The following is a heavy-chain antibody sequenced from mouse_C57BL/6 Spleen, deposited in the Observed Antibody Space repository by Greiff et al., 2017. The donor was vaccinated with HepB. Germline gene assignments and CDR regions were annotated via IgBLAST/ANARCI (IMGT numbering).Heavy chain of an antibody. CDR2: IWTGGGT. D-gene: IGHD1-1*01. J-gene: IGHJ4*01. CDR1: GFSLTSYA. CDR3: ARIYYGSHYYAMDY. Sequence: VKLVESGPGLVAPSQSLSITCTVSGFSLTSYAISWVRQPPGKGLEWLGVIWTGGGTNYNSALKSRLSISKDNSKSQVFLKMNSLQTDDTARYYCARIYYGSHYYAMDYWGQGTSVTVSS. V-gene: IGHV2-9-1*01.